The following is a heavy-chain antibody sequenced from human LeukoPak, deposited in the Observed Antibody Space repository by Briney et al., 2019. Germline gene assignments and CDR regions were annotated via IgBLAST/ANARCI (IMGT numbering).Heavy chain of an antibody. CDR3: AKQYIYGFDY. V-gene: IGHV3-30*18. CDR2: ISFDGSNK. D-gene: IGHD5-18*01. CDR1: GFTFSSYG. J-gene: IGHJ4*02. Sequence: GRSLRLSCAASGFTFSSYGVHWVRQAPGKGLEWVAVISFDGSNKYYADSVKGRFTTSRDNSKNTLSLQMNSLRAEDTAVYYCAKQYIYGFDYWGQGTLVTVSS.